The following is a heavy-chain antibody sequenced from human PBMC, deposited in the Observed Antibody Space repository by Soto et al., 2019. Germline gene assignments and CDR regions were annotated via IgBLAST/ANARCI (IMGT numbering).Heavy chain of an antibody. V-gene: IGHV3-21*01. CDR1: GFTFSSYS. Sequence: EVQLVESGGGLVKPGGSLRLSCAASGFTFSSYSMNWVRQAPGKGLEWVSSISSSSSYIYYADSVKGRFTISRDNAKNSLYLQMNSLRAEDTAVYYCARVPWGSSPPGGYWGQGTLVTVSS. D-gene: IGHD6-6*01. J-gene: IGHJ4*02. CDR2: ISSSSSYI. CDR3: ARVPWGSSPPGGY.